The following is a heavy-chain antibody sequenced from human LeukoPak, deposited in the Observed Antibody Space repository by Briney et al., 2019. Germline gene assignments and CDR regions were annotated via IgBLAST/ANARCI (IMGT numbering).Heavy chain of an antibody. CDR1: GGSSSNYY. V-gene: IGHV4-34*01. Sequence: TASETLSLTCAVYGGSSSNYYWNWIRQSPGKGLEWIGEMNQSGSTKYNPSLKSRVTISGDTSKNQFSLRLNSVTAADTAVYFCARAYRAHQTFHSYHYFDYWGQGTLVTVSS. CDR3: ARAYRAHQTFHSYHYFDY. J-gene: IGHJ4*02. CDR2: MNQSGST. D-gene: IGHD5-18*01.